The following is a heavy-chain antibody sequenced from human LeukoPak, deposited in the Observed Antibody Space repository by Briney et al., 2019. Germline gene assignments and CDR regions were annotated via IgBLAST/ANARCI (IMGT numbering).Heavy chain of an antibody. D-gene: IGHD3-22*01. Sequence: RPSETLSLTCAVTGNSISSGYYWGWIRQPPGKGLEWIGSIYHSGSTYYNLSLKSRVTISVDTSKNRFSLKLSSVTAADTAVYYCAGQHDSNGYYFYWGQGTLVTVSS. J-gene: IGHJ4*02. CDR1: GNSISSGYY. CDR3: AGQHDSNGYYFY. V-gene: IGHV4-38-2*01. CDR2: IYHSGST.